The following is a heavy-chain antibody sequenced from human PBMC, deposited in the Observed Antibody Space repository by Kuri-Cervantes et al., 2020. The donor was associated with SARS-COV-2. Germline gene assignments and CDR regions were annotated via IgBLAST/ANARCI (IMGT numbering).Heavy chain of an antibody. J-gene: IGHJ6*03. CDR3: ARGKVLYYYMDV. V-gene: IGHV4-39*07. Sequence: SETLSLTCTVSGGSISSSSYYWGWIRQPPGKGLEWIGSIYYSGSTYYNPSLKSRVTISVDTSKNQFSLKLSSVTAADTAVYYCARGKVLYYYMDVWGKGTTVTVSS. CDR1: GGSISSSSYY. CDR2: IYYSGST. D-gene: IGHD2-8*01.